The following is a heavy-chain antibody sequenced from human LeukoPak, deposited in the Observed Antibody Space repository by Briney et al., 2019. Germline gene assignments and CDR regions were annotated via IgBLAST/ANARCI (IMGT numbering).Heavy chain of an antibody. CDR2: IYYSGST. CDR1: GGSISSSSYY. V-gene: IGHV4-39*01. Sequence: SETPSLTCTVSGGSISSSSYYWGWIRQPPGKGLEWIGSIYYSGSTYYNPSLKSRVTISVDTSKNQFSLKLSSVTAADTAVYYCARRNYYDSSAYYYDYWGQGRLLSVSS. CDR3: ARRNYYDSSAYYYDY. J-gene: IGHJ4*02. D-gene: IGHD3-22*01.